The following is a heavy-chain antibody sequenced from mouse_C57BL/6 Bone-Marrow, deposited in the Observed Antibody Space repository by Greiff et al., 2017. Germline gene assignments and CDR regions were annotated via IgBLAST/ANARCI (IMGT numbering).Heavy chain of an antibody. J-gene: IGHJ3*01. CDR3: ARRANWDSFAY. CDR2: IWRGGST. D-gene: IGHD4-1*01. CDR1: GFSLTSYG. V-gene: IGHV2-2*01. Sequence: QVQLQQSGPGLVQPSPSLSITCTVSGFSLTSYGVHWVRQSPGQGLEWLGVIWRGGSTDYNAAFISSLSISKDNSKRQVFFKMNSLQADDTAIYYCARRANWDSFAYWGQGTLVTVSA.